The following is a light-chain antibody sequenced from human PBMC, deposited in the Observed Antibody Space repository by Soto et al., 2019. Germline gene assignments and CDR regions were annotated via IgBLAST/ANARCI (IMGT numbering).Light chain of an antibody. CDR2: DAS. CDR1: QSISSW. CDR3: QEYNSYLYT. Sequence: DIQMTQSPSTLSASVGDRVTITCRASQSISSWLAWYQQKPGKAPKILIYDASSLESGVPSRFSGSGSATEFTLTIGSLQPDDFATYYCQEYNSYLYTFGQGNKLDLK. V-gene: IGKV1-5*01. J-gene: IGKJ2*01.